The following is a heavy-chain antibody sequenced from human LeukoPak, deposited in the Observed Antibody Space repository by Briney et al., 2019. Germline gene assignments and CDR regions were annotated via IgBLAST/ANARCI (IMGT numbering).Heavy chain of an antibody. CDR1: GFTFSGYW. CDR2: INSDGSTT. J-gene: IGHJ4*02. CDR3: ARVIYSGWQGELSD. V-gene: IGHV3-74*01. Sequence: PGGSLRLSCAASGFTFSGYWMHWVRQAPGKGLVWVSRINSDGSTTSYADSVMGRFTISRDNAKNPLYLQMNSLRAEDTAVYYCARVIYSGWQGELSDWGQGTPVTVSS. D-gene: IGHD6-19*01.